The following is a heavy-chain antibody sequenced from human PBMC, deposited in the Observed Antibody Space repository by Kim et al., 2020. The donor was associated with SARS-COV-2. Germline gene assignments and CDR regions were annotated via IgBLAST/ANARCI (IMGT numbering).Heavy chain of an antibody. V-gene: IGHV3-11*06. D-gene: IGHD3-10*01. Sequence: KGLFTLSRDNTKNSVYLQMNSLRTEDTAVYYCARGISQDYYASGSYYPEDYWGQGTLVTVSS. CDR3: ARGISQDYYASGSYYPEDY. J-gene: IGHJ4*02.